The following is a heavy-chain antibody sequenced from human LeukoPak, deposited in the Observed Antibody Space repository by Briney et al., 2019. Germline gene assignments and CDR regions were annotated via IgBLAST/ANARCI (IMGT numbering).Heavy chain of an antibody. J-gene: IGHJ6*02. CDR1: GYTFTGYY. D-gene: IGHD2-2*01. CDR2: INPNSGGT. Sequence: GASVKVSCKASGYTFTGYYMHWVRQAPGQGLEWMGRINPNSGGTNYAQKFQGRVTMTRDTSTSTAYMELTRLRSDDTAVYYCAREKVRQSGMDVWGQGTTVTVSS. V-gene: IGHV1-2*06. CDR3: AREKVRQSGMDV.